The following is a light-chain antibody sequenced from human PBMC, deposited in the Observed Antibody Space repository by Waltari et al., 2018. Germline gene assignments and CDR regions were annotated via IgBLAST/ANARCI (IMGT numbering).Light chain of an antibody. CDR1: SSNIGNNY. CDR2: KNS. J-gene: IGLJ2*01. Sequence: QSVLTQSPSMSETPGQRVIISCSGSSSNIGNNYVYWYQHFPGMAPKLVMFKNSQRPSGVPDRFSGSSYGTSASLAISGHRSEDEADYYCATWDDSLSGVVFGGGTRLTVL. V-gene: IGLV1-47*01. CDR3: ATWDDSLSGVV.